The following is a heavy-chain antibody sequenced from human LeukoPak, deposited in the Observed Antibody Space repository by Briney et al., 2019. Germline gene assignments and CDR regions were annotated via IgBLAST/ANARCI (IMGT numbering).Heavy chain of an antibody. CDR2: ISRTSDIV. CDR1: GFTFSGYT. J-gene: IGHJ3*02. CDR3: ARDYGYAFDT. D-gene: IGHD3-16*01. V-gene: IGHV3-48*01. Sequence: GGSLRLSCAASGFTFSGYTLNWVRQAPGKGLEWVSYISRTSDIVSYAESVRGRFTISRDNAKNSLYLQMSSLRAEDTAVYYCARDYGYAFDTWGEGTMVTVSS.